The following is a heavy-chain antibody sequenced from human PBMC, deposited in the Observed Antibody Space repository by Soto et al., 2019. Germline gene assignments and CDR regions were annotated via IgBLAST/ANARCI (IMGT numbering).Heavy chain of an antibody. CDR3: AKGTSSEFLLSFDD. D-gene: IGHD3-10*01. Sequence: GGSLRLSCLASGFPSSTYGFSTYAMTWVRQPPGKGLEWVSVITGSGGHSYYADSVKGRFTIFRDNSRNTLFLQMDSLRADDTAVYFCAKGTSSEFLLSFDDWGHGTLVTVSS. CDR2: ITGSGGHS. J-gene: IGHJ4*01. V-gene: IGHV3-23*01. CDR1: GFPSSTYGFSTYA.